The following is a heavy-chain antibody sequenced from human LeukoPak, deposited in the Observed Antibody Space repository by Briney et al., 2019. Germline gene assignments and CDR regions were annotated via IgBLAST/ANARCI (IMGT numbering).Heavy chain of an antibody. Sequence: ASVKVSCKASGYTFTNYYMHWVRQTPGQGLEWMAIMNPGGGSTTYAQKLQGRATMTRDTSADTSTTTVYMELNSLRSEDTAVYYCARSPYCSSANCPIDLWGQGTLVTVSS. CDR1: GYTFTNYY. D-gene: IGHD2-2*01. CDR2: MNPGGGST. CDR3: ARSPYCSSANCPIDL. J-gene: IGHJ5*02. V-gene: IGHV1-46*01.